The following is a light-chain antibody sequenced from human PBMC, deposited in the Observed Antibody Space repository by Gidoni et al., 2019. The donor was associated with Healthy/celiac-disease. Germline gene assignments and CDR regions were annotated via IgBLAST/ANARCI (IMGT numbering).Light chain of an antibody. V-gene: IGKV3-15*01. CDR2: GAS. CDR3: QQYNNWPPFT. CDR1: QSVSSN. Sequence: ELVMPQSPATLSVSPGERATLSCRASQSVSSNLAWYQQKPGQAPRLPIYGASTRATGIPARFSGSGSGTEFTLTISSLQSEDFAVYYCQQYNNWPPFTFGPGTKVDIK. J-gene: IGKJ3*01.